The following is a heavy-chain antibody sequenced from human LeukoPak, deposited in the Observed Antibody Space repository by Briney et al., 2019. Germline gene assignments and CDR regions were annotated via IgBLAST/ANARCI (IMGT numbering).Heavy chain of an antibody. Sequence: ASVKVSCKASGYTFTSYGIGWVRQAPGQGLEWMGWISAYNGNTNYAQKLQGRVTMTTDTSTSTAYMELRSLRSDDTAVYYCARDAGYSSSWYKAVYYYYGMDVWGQGTTVTVSS. CDR2: ISAYNGNT. CDR1: GYTFTSYG. D-gene: IGHD6-13*01. J-gene: IGHJ6*02. V-gene: IGHV1-18*01. CDR3: ARDAGYSSSWYKAVYYYYGMDV.